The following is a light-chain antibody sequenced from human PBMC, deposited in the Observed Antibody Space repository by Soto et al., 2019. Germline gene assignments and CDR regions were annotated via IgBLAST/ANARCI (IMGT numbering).Light chain of an antibody. CDR3: AAWDDSLNGPWVV. V-gene: IGLV1-44*01. CDR2: SNN. Sequence: QSVLTQPPSASGTPGQRVTISCSGSRSNIGSNTVNWYQQLPGTAPKLLIYSNNQRPSGVPDRFSGAKSGTSASLAISGLQSEDEADYYCAAWDDSLNGPWVVFGGGTKLTV. CDR1: RSNIGSNT. J-gene: IGLJ2*01.